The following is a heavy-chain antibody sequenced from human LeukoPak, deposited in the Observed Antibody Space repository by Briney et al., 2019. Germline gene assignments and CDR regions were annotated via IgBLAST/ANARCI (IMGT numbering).Heavy chain of an antibody. CDR2: ISGGSSFT. V-gene: IGHV3-21*01. Sequence: GGSLRLSCAASGFTFSSFAVSWVRQAPGKGLEWVSYISGGSSFTYYVDSVKGRFTISRDNAKNSLYLQMNSLRAEDTAVYYCARDLGYSSGPNYWGQGTRVTVSS. D-gene: IGHD6-19*01. CDR3: ARDLGYSSGPNY. CDR1: GFTFSSFA. J-gene: IGHJ4*02.